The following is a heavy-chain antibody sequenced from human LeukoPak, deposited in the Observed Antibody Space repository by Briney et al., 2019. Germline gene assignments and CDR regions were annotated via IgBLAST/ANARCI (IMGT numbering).Heavy chain of an antibody. V-gene: IGHV4-61*01. CDR3: ARGSPTGLGDHGAFDI. J-gene: IGHJ3*02. CDR1: GASVSGSNYY. CDR2: IYYSGST. Sequence: PSETLSLTCTVSGASVSGSNYYCSWIRQPPGKGLEWDGSIYYSGSTNYNPSLKSRVTISVDTSKNPFSLKLSSVNAADTAVYYCARGSPTGLGDHGAFDIWGQGTMVSVSS. D-gene: IGHD3-16*01.